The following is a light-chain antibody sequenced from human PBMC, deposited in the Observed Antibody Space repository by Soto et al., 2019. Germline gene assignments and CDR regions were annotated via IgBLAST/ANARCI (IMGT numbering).Light chain of an antibody. CDR3: QSYDSNLSDRYV. Sequence: QSVLTQPPSASGAPGQRVTISCTGSSSNIGAGYDVHWYQQRPGTAPKLLIFGNINRPSGVPDRFSGSKSGTSASLTITGIQAEDEGDYYCQSYDSNLSDRYVFGTGNKVTVL. V-gene: IGLV1-40*01. J-gene: IGLJ1*01. CDR1: SSNIGAGYD. CDR2: GNI.